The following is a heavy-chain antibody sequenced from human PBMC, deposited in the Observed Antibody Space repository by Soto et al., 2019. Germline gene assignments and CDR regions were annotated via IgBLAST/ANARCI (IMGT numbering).Heavy chain of an antibody. CDR3: ARHWRYQTNWFDP. CDR1: GGSISSSSYY. Sequence: SETLSLTCTVSGGSISSSSYYWGWIRQPPGKGLEWIGSIYYSGSTYYNPSLKSRVTISVDTSKNQFSLKLSSVTAADTAVYYCARHWRYQTNWFDPWGQGTRVTVSS. D-gene: IGHD2-2*01. CDR2: IYYSGST. V-gene: IGHV4-39*01. J-gene: IGHJ5*02.